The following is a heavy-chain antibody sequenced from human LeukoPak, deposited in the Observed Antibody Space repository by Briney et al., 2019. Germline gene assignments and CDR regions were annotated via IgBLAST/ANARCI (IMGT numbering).Heavy chain of an antibody. Sequence: SETLSLTCTVSGGSISSYYWSWIRQPPGKGLEWIGYIYYSESTNYNPSLKSRVTISVDTSKNQFSLKLSSVTAADTAVYYCARATRWLQSSFDYWGQGTLVTVSS. CDR1: GGSISSYY. V-gene: IGHV4-59*01. CDR2: IYYSEST. D-gene: IGHD5-24*01. J-gene: IGHJ4*02. CDR3: ARATRWLQSSFDY.